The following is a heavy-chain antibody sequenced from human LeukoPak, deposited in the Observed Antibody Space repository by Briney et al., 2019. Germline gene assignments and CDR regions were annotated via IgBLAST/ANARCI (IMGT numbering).Heavy chain of an antibody. CDR3: ATYSTASVGFHY. Sequence: PSETLSLTCIVSGVSITNYYWTWIRQPPGEGLEWIGYVFYTGSTNYNPSLESRVTISVDTSKNQVSLKLTSMTAADTAVYYCATYSTASVGFHYWGRGTLVTVSS. CDR1: GVSITNYY. J-gene: IGHJ4*02. V-gene: IGHV4-59*01. CDR2: VFYTGST. D-gene: IGHD6-13*01.